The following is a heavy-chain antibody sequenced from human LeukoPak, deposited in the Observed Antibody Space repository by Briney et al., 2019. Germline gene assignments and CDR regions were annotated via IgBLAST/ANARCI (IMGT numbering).Heavy chain of an antibody. CDR1: GFTFSSYL. D-gene: IGHD3-22*01. V-gene: IGHV3-74*01. Sequence: GGSLGLSCAASGFTFSSYLMHWVRQAPGKGLVWVSRITGDGSNTLYADSVQGRFTISRDNAKNSLYLQMNSLRAEDTAVYYCARPQTYHYDSSGSPFDYWGQGTLVTVSS. CDR2: ITGDGSNT. CDR3: ARPQTYHYDSSGSPFDY. J-gene: IGHJ4*02.